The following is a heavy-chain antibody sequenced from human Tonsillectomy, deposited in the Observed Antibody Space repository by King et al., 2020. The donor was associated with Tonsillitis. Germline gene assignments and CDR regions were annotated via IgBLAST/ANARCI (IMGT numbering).Heavy chain of an antibody. Sequence: VQLVESGGGLVQPGGSLRLSCAASGFTFSSYSMNWVRQAPGKGLEWVSYISSSSSTIYYADSVKGRFTISRDNAKNSLYLQMNSLRADDTALYYCARDLILRYFDRNWFDPWGQGTLVTVSS. J-gene: IGHJ5*02. CDR3: ARDLILRYFDRNWFDP. CDR2: ISSSSSTI. D-gene: IGHD3-9*01. V-gene: IGHV3-48*01. CDR1: GFTFSSYS.